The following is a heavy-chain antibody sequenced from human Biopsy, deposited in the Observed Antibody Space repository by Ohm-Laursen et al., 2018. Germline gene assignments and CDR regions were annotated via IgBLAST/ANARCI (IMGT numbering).Heavy chain of an antibody. D-gene: IGHD2-15*01. V-gene: IGHV4-39*01. CDR3: VRTYWLDYFDY. J-gene: IGHJ4*02. CDR2: IYYSGST. CDR1: GGSISRSSYY. Sequence: SDTLSLTCTVTGGSISRSSYYWDWIRQPPGKGLEWIGSIYYSGSTYYNPSLKSRVTISVDTSKNQFSLQVNSVTPDDTAVYYCVRTYWLDYFDYWGQGTLVTVST.